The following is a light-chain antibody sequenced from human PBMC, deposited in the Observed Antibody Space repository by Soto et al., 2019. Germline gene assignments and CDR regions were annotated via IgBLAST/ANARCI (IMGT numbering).Light chain of an antibody. CDR3: ISYAGSTNFFV. CDR1: SSDVGAYNY. J-gene: IGLJ1*01. Sequence: QSVLTQPPSASGSPGQSVTISCGGTSSDVGAYNYVSWYQQHPGKAPKLMIYEVAKRPSGVPDRFSGSKSGTTASLTVSGLQPEDEADYYCISYAGSTNFFVFGTGT. V-gene: IGLV2-8*01. CDR2: EVA.